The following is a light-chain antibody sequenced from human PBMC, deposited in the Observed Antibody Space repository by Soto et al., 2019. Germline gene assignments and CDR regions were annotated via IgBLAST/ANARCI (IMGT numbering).Light chain of an antibody. CDR3: TSHPGSGTRV. CDR1: SSDVGGYNS. CDR2: EVS. V-gene: IGLV2-8*01. Sequence: QSALTQPPSASGSPGQSVTISCTGTSSDVGGYNSVSWYQQHPGRAPKLMIYEVSKRPSGVPDRFSGSKSGNAASLTVSGLEDDDADDYCHTSHPGSGTRVFGGGTKLTVL. J-gene: IGLJ3*02.